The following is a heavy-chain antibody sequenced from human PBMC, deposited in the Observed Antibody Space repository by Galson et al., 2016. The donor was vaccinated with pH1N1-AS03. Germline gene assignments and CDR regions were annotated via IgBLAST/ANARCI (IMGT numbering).Heavy chain of an antibody. CDR3: ARDGGYRSGWIDF. J-gene: IGHJ4*02. V-gene: IGHV3-21*01. CDR2: ISSSSRFI. Sequence: SLRLSCAASGFTFSTYTINWVRQAPGKGLEWVAYISSSSRFIYYADAVQGRFTISKDSPKNSVDLHMNGLRADDTAVYYCARDGGYRSGWIDFWGQGTLVSVSS. D-gene: IGHD6-19*01. CDR1: GFTFSTYT.